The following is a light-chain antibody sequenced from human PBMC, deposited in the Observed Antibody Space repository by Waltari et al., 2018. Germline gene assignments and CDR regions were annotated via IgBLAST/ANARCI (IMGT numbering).Light chain of an antibody. CDR3: SSYTSNSVL. Sequence: QSALTQPASVSGSPGQSITISCTVSISDVVGYPFFSWYQQHPDKAPKLMIYDFTNRPSGVSSRFSGSKSGNTASLTISGLQAEDEADYYCSSYTSNSVLFGGGTKLTVL. V-gene: IGLV2-14*03. CDR2: DFT. CDR1: ISDVVGYPF. J-gene: IGLJ2*01.